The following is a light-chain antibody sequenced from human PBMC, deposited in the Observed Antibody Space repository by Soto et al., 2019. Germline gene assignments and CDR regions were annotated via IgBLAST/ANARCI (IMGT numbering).Light chain of an antibody. CDR3: QAWDSSTAG. CDR1: KLGDKY. CDR2: QDD. V-gene: IGLV3-1*01. J-gene: IGLJ2*01. Sequence: SSELTQPPSVSVSPGQTASITCSGDKLGDKYACWYQQKPGQSPVLVIYQDDKRPSGIPERFSGSNSGNTATLTISGTQAMDEADYYCQAWDSSTAGLGGGTKLTVL.